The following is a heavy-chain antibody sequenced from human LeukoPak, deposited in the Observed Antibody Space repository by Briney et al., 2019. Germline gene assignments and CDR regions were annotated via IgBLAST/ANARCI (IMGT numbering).Heavy chain of an antibody. CDR3: SRASWGAVAGTLDY. V-gene: IGHV1-69*05. D-gene: IGHD6-19*01. CDR2: IIPISGAA. Sequence: SVNFSCKASGGTFSSYAISWVRHAPGQGLEWMGGIIPISGAANYAQQFQGSVTVNTEESTSTAYVELSSLRSEDTAVYYCSRASWGAVAGTLDYWGQGTLVTVSS. J-gene: IGHJ4*02. CDR1: GGTFSSYA.